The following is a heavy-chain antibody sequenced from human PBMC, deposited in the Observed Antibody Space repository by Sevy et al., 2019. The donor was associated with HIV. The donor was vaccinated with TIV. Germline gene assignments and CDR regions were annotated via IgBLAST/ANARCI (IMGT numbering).Heavy chain of an antibody. CDR2: VSHSGNT. CDR3: ARASGYPDY. D-gene: IGHD3-22*01. V-gene: IGHV4-59*08. CDR1: GDSINTYY. J-gene: IGHJ4*02. Sequence: SETLSLTCTVSGDSINTYYWSWIRQPPGKGLEWIGYVSHSGNTNYNPSLKSRVSMSVDTSTNQFSLKVKSVTAADTAVYYCARASGYPDYWGQGTLVTVSS.